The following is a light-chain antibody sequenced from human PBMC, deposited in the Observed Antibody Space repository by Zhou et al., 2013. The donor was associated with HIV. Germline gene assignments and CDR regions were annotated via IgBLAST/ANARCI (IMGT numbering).Light chain of an antibody. CDR1: QSVSSSY. CDR3: QQYYGPYT. J-gene: IGKJ2*01. V-gene: IGKV3-20*01. Sequence: EIVLTQSPGTLSLSPGERATLSCRASQSVSSSYLAWYQQKPGQAPRLLIYGASNRATGIPDRFSGSGSGTDFTLTISRLEPEDVAVYYCQQYYGPYTFGQGTKLE. CDR2: GAS.